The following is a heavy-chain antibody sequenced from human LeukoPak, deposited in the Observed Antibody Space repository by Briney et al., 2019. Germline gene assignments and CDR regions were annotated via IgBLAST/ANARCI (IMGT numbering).Heavy chain of an antibody. D-gene: IGHD4-17*01. Sequence: PGGSLRLSCAASGFTFSSYEMNWVRQAPGKGLEWVSYISSSGSTIYYADSVKGRFTISRDNSKNTLYLQMNSLRAEDTAVYYCAKARPYGDYVYWRSAGDMDVWGKGTTVTISS. CDR3: AKARPYGDYVYWRSAGDMDV. V-gene: IGHV3-48*03. CDR2: ISSSGSTI. CDR1: GFTFSSYE. J-gene: IGHJ6*03.